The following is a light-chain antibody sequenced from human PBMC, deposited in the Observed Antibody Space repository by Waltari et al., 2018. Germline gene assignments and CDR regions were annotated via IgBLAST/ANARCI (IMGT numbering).Light chain of an antibody. CDR2: EDN. J-gene: IGLJ2*01. V-gene: IGLV3-1*01. CDR1: KLGTYF. CDR3: QTWDGFSVS. Sequence: SFELTQPPSVSVSPGQTTSITCSGDKLGTYFASWYQQRPGQSPLLVMYEDNKRPSGIPERFSGSNSGNTATLTITGTQGMDESDYYCQTWDGFSVSIGGGTKLTV.